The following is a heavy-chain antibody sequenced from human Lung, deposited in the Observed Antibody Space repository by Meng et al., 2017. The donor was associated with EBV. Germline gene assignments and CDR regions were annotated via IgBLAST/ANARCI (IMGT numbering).Heavy chain of an antibody. CDR2: ITPSSGGT. CDR3: VRANLGSADY. V-gene: IGHV1-2*06. Sequence: QVDVVESGAEVKKPWASVKVPCKASGYTFTGYYMHWLRQAPGQGLEWVGRITPSSGGTTYAQKFQGRVTMTRDTSISTAYMELSSLRSDDAAIYYCVRANLGSADYWGQGTLVTVSS. J-gene: IGHJ4*02. CDR1: GYTFTGYY. D-gene: IGHD7-27*01.